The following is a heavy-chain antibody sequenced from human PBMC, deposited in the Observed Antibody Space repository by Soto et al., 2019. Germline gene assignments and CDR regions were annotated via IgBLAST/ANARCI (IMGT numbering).Heavy chain of an antibody. D-gene: IGHD3-9*01. Sequence: QVQLVESGGGVVQPGRSLRLSCAASGFTFSSYAMHWVRQAPGKGLEWVAVISYDRSNKYYADSVKGRFTISRDNSKNTLYLQMNSLRAEDTAVYYCARDRRYDILTGYSRYYYYGMDVWGQGTTVTVSS. CDR3: ARDRRYDILTGYSRYYYYGMDV. CDR1: GFTFSSYA. V-gene: IGHV3-30-3*01. CDR2: ISYDRSNK. J-gene: IGHJ6*02.